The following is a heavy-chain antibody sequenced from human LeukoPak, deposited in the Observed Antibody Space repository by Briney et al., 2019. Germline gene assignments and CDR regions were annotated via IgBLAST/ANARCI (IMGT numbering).Heavy chain of an antibody. CDR3: ARDRYIRYCSGGSCSYFDY. V-gene: IGHV3-21*01. Sequence: VGSLRLSCAASGFTFSSYSMNWVRQAPGKGLGWVSSISSSSSYIYYADSVKGRFTISRDNAKNSLYLQMNSLRAEDTAVYYCARDRYIRYCSGGSCSYFDYWGQGTLVTVSS. CDR1: GFTFSSYS. J-gene: IGHJ4*02. CDR2: ISSSSSYI. D-gene: IGHD2-15*01.